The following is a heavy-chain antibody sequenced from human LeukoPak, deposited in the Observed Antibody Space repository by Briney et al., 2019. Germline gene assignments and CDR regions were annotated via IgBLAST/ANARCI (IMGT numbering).Heavy chain of an antibody. Sequence: TPSETLSLTCSVSGGFNTHYYWSWIRQPPGKGLEWIGSVYHSGITYYTPSLKSRVSIAVDTSKNHFSLKVTSVTAADTAVYYCAREWQYQFDYWGQGSLVTISS. V-gene: IGHV4-59*12. D-gene: IGHD4-11*01. CDR2: VYHSGIT. J-gene: IGHJ4*02. CDR3: AREWQYQFDY. CDR1: GGFNTHYY.